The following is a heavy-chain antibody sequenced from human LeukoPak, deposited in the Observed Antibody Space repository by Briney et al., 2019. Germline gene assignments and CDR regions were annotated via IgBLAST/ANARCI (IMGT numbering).Heavy chain of an antibody. J-gene: IGHJ4*02. CDR2: IYSGGST. CDR3: ARGRSGWYLAY. D-gene: IGHD6-19*01. Sequence: GGSLRLSCAASGFSVSSNYMTWVRQAPGKGLEWVSVIYSGGSTYYADSAKGRFTISRDNSKNTVYLQMNSLRAEDTAVYYCARGRSGWYLAYWGQGTLVTVSS. CDR1: GFSVSSNY. V-gene: IGHV3-66*01.